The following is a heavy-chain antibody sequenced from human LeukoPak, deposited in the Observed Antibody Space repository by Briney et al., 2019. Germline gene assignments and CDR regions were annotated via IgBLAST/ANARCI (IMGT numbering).Heavy chain of an antibody. CDR1: GGSVSSGGYS. CDR2: LHSSGST. V-gene: IGHV4-61*08. Sequence: SETLSLTCTVSGGSVSSGGYSWPWIRQPQGKGLEWIGTLHSSGSTNYGSSLKSRVSMSADSSKNQFSLRLTSVTAADTAVYFCARRSSGWPNNWFDSWGQGTLVTVSS. CDR3: ARRSSGWPNNWFDS. J-gene: IGHJ5*01. D-gene: IGHD6-19*01.